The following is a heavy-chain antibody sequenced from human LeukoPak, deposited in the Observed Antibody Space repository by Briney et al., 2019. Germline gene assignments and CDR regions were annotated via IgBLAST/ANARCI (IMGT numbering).Heavy chain of an antibody. V-gene: IGHV3-74*01. Sequence: GGSLRLSCAASGFTFSSYWMHWVRQAPGKGLVWVSRINSDGSSTSYADSVKGRFTISRDNSKNTLYLQMNSLRAEDTAVYYCASGYSSGWYTFDYWGQGTLVTVSS. CDR3: ASGYSSGWYTFDY. D-gene: IGHD6-19*01. CDR2: INSDGSST. J-gene: IGHJ4*02. CDR1: GFTFSSYW.